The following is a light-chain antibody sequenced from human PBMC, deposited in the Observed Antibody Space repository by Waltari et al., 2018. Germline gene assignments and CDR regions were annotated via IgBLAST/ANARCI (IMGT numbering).Light chain of an antibody. Sequence: DIVMTQTPLSLPVTPGEPDSISCRSRQSLLHSNGNTYLHWYLQKPGKSPRLLIYKVTNRESGVPDRFSGSGSGTDFTLKISRVEPEDVGVYYCMQSTKDPWTFGQGTKVEIK. CDR2: KVT. J-gene: IGKJ1*01. CDR1: QSLLHSNGNTY. V-gene: IGKV2D-29*02. CDR3: MQSTKDPWT.